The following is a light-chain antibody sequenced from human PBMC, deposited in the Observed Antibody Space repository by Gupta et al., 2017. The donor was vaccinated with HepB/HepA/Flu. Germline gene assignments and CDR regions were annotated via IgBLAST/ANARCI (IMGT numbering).Light chain of an antibody. CDR2: GAS. CDR3: QQDCGSSTWT. V-gene: IGKV3-20*01. Sequence: EIVLTQSPGTLSLSPGERATLSCRARQSVSSSNLAWYQQKPGQAPRLLIYGASSRDTGITDRFSGSGCGKDFTLTNSRREQEDFAGYYCQQDCGSSTWTFGPGTKVEIK. J-gene: IGKJ1*01. CDR1: QSVSSSN.